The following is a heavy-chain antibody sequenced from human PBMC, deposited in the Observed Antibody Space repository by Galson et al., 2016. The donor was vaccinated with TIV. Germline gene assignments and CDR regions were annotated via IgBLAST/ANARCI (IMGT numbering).Heavy chain of an antibody. Sequence: QSGAEVKKPGEPLKISCQGSGYSFTTFWVGWVRQMPGKGLEWMGVIYPGDSDTKYSPSFQGQVTISVDRSISTAYLQWKSLKASDTAIYYCARQGSYDFWRGNNDYDYYAMDVWGQGTAVVVSS. J-gene: IGHJ6*02. D-gene: IGHD3-3*01. CDR2: IYPGDSDT. CDR3: ARQGSYDFWRGNNDYDYYAMDV. V-gene: IGHV5-51*01. CDR1: GYSFTTFW.